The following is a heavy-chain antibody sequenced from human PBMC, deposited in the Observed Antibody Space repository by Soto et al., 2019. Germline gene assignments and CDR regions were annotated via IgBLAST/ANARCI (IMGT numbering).Heavy chain of an antibody. Sequence: GASVTVSCKDSGYTFTRYDINWVRPATGPVLEWMGWMNPNSGNTGYAEKFQGEMTMTTDTATSTAYMDLRSLRSDDTAVYYCARDGERDTGLNFYYYLHGMDAWGQGTRVTVS. V-gene: IGHV1-8*01. CDR1: GYTFTRYD. J-gene: IGHJ6*02. D-gene: IGHD1-1*01. CDR2: MNPNSGNT. CDR3: ARDGERDTGLNFYYYLHGMDA.